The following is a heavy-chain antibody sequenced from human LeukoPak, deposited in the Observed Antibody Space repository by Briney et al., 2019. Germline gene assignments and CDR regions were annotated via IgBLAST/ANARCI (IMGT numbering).Heavy chain of an antibody. CDR2: IYSGGRT. CDR1: GFAFSSYE. Sequence: GGSLRLSCAASGFAFSSYEMNWVRQAPGKGLEWVSVIYSGGRTYYADSVKGRFTVSRDNSKNTLYLQMTSLRAEDTAVYYCAELGITMIGGVRGKGTTVTISS. CDR3: AELGITMIGGV. D-gene: IGHD3-10*02. V-gene: IGHV3-66*01. J-gene: IGHJ6*04.